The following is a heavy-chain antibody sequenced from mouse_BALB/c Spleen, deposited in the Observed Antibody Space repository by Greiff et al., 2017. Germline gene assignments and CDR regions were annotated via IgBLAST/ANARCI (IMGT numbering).Heavy chain of an antibody. CDR1: GFTFSSYA. D-gene: IGHD2-14*01. Sequence: DVQLVESGGGLVKPGGSLKLSCAASGFTFSSYAMSWVRQTPEKRLEWVASISSGGSTYYPDSVKGRFTISRDNARNILYLQMSSLRSEDTAMYYCARGRDRYEGPHFDVWGAGTTVTVSS. J-gene: IGHJ1*01. V-gene: IGHV5-6-5*01. CDR2: ISSGGST. CDR3: ARGRDRYEGPHFDV.